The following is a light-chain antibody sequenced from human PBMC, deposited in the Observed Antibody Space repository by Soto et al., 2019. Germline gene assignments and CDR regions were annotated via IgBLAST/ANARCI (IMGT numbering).Light chain of an antibody. Sequence: DIQMTQSPSTLSASVGDRVTITCRASQSISSWLAWYQQKPGKAPKLLIYKASTLETGVPSRFSGSASGTEFTLTISSLQPDDFATYYCQQHANYPITVGGGTKVDSK. V-gene: IGKV1-5*03. J-gene: IGKJ4*01. CDR1: QSISSW. CDR3: QQHANYPIT. CDR2: KAS.